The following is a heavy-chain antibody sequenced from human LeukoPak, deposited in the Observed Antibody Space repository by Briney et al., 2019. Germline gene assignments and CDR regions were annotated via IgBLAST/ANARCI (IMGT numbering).Heavy chain of an antibody. V-gene: IGHV4-31*03. Sequence: SQTLSLTCTVSGGSISSGGYYWSWIRQRPGKGLEWIGYIYYSGSTYYNPSLKRRVTISVDTSKNQFALKLSSVTAADTAVYYCARGALDCSSTSCRPYFFDYWGQGTVVTVSS. CDR1: GGSISSGGYY. CDR2: IYYSGST. D-gene: IGHD2-2*01. J-gene: IGHJ4*02. CDR3: ARGALDCSSTSCRPYFFDY.